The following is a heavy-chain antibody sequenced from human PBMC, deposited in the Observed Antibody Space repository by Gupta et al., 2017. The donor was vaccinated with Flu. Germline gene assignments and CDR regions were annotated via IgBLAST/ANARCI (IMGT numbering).Heavy chain of an antibody. V-gene: IGHV3-9*01. D-gene: IGHD2-2*01. Sequence: APGKGLEWVSGISWNSGSIGYADSVKGRFTISRDNAKNSLYLQMNSLRAEDTALYYCAKALSSTSLRDYMDVWGKGTTVTVSS. CDR2: ISWNSGSI. J-gene: IGHJ6*03. CDR3: AKALSSTSLRDYMDV.